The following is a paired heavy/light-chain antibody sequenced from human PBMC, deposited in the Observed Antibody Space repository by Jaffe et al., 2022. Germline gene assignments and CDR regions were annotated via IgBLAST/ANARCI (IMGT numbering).Light chain of an antibody. J-gene: IGLJ1*01. CDR2: QDS. CDR1: KLGDKY. CDR3: QAWDSSTAPSYV. Sequence: SYELTQPPSVSVSPGQTASITCSGDKLGDKYACWYQQKPGQSPVLVIYQDSKRPSGIPERFSGSNSGNTATLTISGTQAMDEADYYCQAWDSSTAPSYVFGTGTKVTVL. V-gene: IGLV3-1*01.
Heavy chain of an antibody. Sequence: QVQLQESGPGLVKPSETLSLTCAVSGYSISSGYYWGWIRQPPGKGLEWIGSIYHSGSTYYNPSLKSRVTISVDTSKNQFSLKLSSVTAADTAVYYCARSMGWLRDYYDSSGYYFHYWGQGTLVTVSS. CDR2: IYHSGST. CDR1: GYSISSGYY. CDR3: ARSMGWLRDYYDSSGYYFHY. D-gene: IGHD3-22*01. J-gene: IGHJ4*02. V-gene: IGHV4-38-2*01.